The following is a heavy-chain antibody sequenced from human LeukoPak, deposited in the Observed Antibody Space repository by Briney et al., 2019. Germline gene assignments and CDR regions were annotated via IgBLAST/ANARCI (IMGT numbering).Heavy chain of an antibody. Sequence: GRSLRLSCAVSGFTFSSYWMTWVRQAPGKGLEWVANIKQDGSDTYSVDSVKGRFTISRDNAKNSLYLEMNSLRVEDTAVYYCATSGYSGYGIDYWGQGTLVAVSS. D-gene: IGHD5-12*01. CDR1: GFTFSSYW. CDR2: IKQDGSDT. V-gene: IGHV3-7*03. J-gene: IGHJ4*02. CDR3: ATSGYSGYGIDY.